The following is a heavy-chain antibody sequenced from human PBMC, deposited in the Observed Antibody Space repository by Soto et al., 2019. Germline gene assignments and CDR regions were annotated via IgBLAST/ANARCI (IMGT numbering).Heavy chain of an antibody. CDR3: VRGNGGVDY. V-gene: IGHV3-30*03. D-gene: IGHD2-8*01. J-gene: IGHJ4*02. CDR1: GFTFSSYG. Sequence: QVQLVESGGGVVQPGRSLRLSCAASGFTFSSYGMHWVRQAPGKGLEWVAVISYDGSNKYYADSVKGRFTISRDNSKNPLYLQMNSLRAEDTAVYYCVRGNGGVDYWGQGTLVTVSS. CDR2: ISYDGSNK.